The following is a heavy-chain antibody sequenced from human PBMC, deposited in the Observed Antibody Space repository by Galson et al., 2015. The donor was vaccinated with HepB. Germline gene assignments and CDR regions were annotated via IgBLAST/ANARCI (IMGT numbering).Heavy chain of an antibody. J-gene: IGHJ6*02. CDR3: ASEPANAPEYYYYGMDV. Sequence: SLRLSCAASGFTLSDYYMSWIRQAPGKGLECVSYISSSGSTIYYADSVKGRFNISRDNAKNSLYLQMNSLRVEDTAVYYCASEPANAPEYYYYGMDVWGQGTTVTVSS. V-gene: IGHV3-11*01. CDR2: ISSSGSTI. D-gene: IGHD1-14*01. CDR1: GFTLSDYY.